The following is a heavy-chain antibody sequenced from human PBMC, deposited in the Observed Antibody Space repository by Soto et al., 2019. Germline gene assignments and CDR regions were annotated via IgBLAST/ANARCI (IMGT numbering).Heavy chain of an antibody. J-gene: IGHJ5*02. CDR3: APDMPPGNTAAAGWWFEP. D-gene: IGHD6-13*01. CDR1: GGTFSSYA. V-gene: IGHV1-69*06. Sequence: ASVKVSCKASGGTFSSYAISWVRQAPGQGLEWIGGIIPIFGTANYAQKFQGRVTITADKSTSTAYMELSSLRSEDTAVYYCAPDMPPGNTAAAGWWFEPWRQGTLVTVSS. CDR2: IIPIFGTA.